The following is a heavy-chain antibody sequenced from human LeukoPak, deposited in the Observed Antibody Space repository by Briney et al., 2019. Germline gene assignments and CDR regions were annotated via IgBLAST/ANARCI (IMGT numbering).Heavy chain of an antibody. Sequence: SQTLSLTCTVSGGSISSGGYYWSWIRQHPGKGLEWNGYIYYSGSTYYNPSLNSRVTISVDTSKNQFSLKLSSVTAADTYVYYCARGFEYSSSVDYFDYWGQGTLVTVAS. V-gene: IGHV4-31*03. J-gene: IGHJ4*02. D-gene: IGHD6-6*01. CDR1: GGSISSGGYY. CDR3: ARGFEYSSSVDYFDY. CDR2: IYYSGST.